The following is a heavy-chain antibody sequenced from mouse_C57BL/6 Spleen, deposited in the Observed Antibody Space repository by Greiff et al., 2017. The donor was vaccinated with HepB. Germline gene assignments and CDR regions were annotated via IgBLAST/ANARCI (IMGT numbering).Heavy chain of an antibody. Sequence: QVQLQQPGAELVKPGASVKLSCKASGYTFTSYWMQWVKQRPGQGLEWIGEIDPSDSYTNYNQKFKGKATLTVDTSSSTAYMQLSSLTSEDSAVYYCARAREAPFGDWDEGYWGQGTTLTVSS. CDR1: GYTFTSYW. V-gene: IGHV1-50*01. CDR3: ARAREAPFGDWDEGY. J-gene: IGHJ2*01. CDR2: IDPSDSYT. D-gene: IGHD4-1*01.